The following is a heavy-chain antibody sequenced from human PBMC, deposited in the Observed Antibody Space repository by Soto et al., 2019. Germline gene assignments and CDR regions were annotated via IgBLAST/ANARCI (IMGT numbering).Heavy chain of an antibody. CDR3: ATEGFDSYYYDSSGREIFDY. V-gene: IGHV3-21*01. J-gene: IGHJ4*02. D-gene: IGHD3-22*01. CDR2: ISSSSSYI. CDR1: GFTFSSYS. Sequence: GGSLRLSCAASGFTFSSYSMNWVRQAPGKGLEWVSSISSSSSYIYYADSVKGRFTISRDNAKNSLYLQMNSLRAEDTAVYYCATEGFDSYYYDSSGREIFDYWGQGTLVTVSS.